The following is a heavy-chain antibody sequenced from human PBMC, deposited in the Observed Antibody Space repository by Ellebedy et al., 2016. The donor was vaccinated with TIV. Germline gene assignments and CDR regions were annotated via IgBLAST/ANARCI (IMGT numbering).Heavy chain of an antibody. V-gene: IGHV1-69*13. CDR1: GGTFSSYA. J-gene: IGHJ4*02. Sequence: SVKVSCXASGGTFSSYAISWVRQAPGQGLEWMGGIIPIFGTANYAQKFQGRVTITADESTSTAYMELSSLRSEDTAVYYCARDRQWLGCLDYWGQGTLVTVSS. D-gene: IGHD6-19*01. CDR2: IIPIFGTA. CDR3: ARDRQWLGCLDY.